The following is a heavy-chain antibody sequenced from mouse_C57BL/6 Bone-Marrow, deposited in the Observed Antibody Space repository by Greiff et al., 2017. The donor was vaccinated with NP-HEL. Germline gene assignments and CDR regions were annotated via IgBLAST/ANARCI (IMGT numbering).Heavy chain of an antibody. D-gene: IGHD1-1*01. J-gene: IGHJ2*01. Sequence: EVKLMESGPGLVKPSQSLSLTCSVTGYSITSGYYWNWIRQFPGNKLEWMGYISYDGSNNYNPSLKNRISITRDTSKNQFFLKLNSVTTEDTATYYCARGGITTVPFDYWGQGTTLTVSS. CDR3: ARGGITTVPFDY. V-gene: IGHV3-6*01. CDR2: ISYDGSN. CDR1: GYSITSGYY.